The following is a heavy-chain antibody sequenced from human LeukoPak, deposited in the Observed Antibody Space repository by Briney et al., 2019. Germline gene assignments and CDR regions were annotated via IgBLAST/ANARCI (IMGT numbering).Heavy chain of an antibody. J-gene: IGHJ6*02. CDR2: IYYSGTT. D-gene: IGHD3-22*01. V-gene: IGHV4-59*01. Sequence: SETLSLTCTVSGGSISSYYWRWIRQPPGKGLEWIGYIYYSGTTDYNPSLKSRVTISVDTPKNQFSLKLSSVTTADTAVYFCARSYDSRGYFYYGMDVWGQGTTVTVSS. CDR1: GGSISSYY. CDR3: ARSYDSRGYFYYGMDV.